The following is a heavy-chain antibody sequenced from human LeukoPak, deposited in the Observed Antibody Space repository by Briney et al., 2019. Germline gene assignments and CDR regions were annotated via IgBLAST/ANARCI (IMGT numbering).Heavy chain of an antibody. CDR1: GFTFSSYS. V-gene: IGHV3-21*01. D-gene: IGHD6-13*01. Sequence: GGSLRLSCAASGFTFSSYSMNWVRQAPGKGLEWVSSISSSSSYIYYADSVKGRFTISRDNAKNPLYLQMNSLRAEDTVVYYCARTGYSSSWFPYYMDVWGKGTTVTVSS. CDR3: ARTGYSSSWFPYYMDV. J-gene: IGHJ6*03. CDR2: ISSSSSYI.